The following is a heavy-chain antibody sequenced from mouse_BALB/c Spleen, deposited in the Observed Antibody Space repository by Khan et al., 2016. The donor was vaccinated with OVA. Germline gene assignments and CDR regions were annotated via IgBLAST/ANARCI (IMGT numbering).Heavy chain of an antibody. Sequence: EVQLQESGGDVVKPGGSLKLSCAASGFTFSTYGMSWVRQTPDKRLEWVATVSTGGHYTYYADTVKGRFTISRDNAKDTLYLQMSSLTSEDTAMFYCAGLAYFYDSEGFAYWGQGTLVTVSA. J-gene: IGHJ3*01. D-gene: IGHD1-1*01. CDR3: AGLAYFYDSEGFAY. CDR1: GFTFSTYG. CDR2: VSTGGHYT. V-gene: IGHV5-6*01.